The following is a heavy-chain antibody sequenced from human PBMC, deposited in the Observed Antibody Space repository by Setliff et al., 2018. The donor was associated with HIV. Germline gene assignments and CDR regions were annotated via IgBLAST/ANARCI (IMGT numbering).Heavy chain of an antibody. J-gene: IGHJ4*02. CDR3: ARDLPYYDISGYYLADF. CDR2: ISSGDSKL. D-gene: IGHD3-22*01. V-gene: IGHV3-48*01. Sequence: PGGSLRLSCAASGFTLSSYSMVWVRQAPGKGLEWISYISSGDSKLYYAGSVRGRFTISRDNVGNSLYLQMNSLRAEDTAVYHCARDLPYYDISGYYLADFWGQGTLVTVSS. CDR1: GFTLSSYS.